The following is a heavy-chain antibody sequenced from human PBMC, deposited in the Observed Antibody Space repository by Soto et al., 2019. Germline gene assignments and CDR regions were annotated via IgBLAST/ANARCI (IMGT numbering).Heavy chain of an antibody. V-gene: IGHV1-18*01. CDR3: ARGDWLFSDYYYYYYMDV. Sequence: ASVKVSCKASGYTFTSYGISWVRQAPGQGLEWMGWISAYNGNTNYAQKLQGRVTMTTDTSTSTAYMELRSLRSDDTAVYYCARGDWLFSDYYYYYYMDVWGKGTTVTVSS. CDR1: GYTFTSYG. D-gene: IGHD3-9*01. J-gene: IGHJ6*03. CDR2: ISAYNGNT.